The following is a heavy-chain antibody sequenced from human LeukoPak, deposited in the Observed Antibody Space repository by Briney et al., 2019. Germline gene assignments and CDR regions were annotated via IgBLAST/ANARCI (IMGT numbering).Heavy chain of an antibody. CDR2: IRYDGSNK. J-gene: IGHJ4*02. D-gene: IGHD5-18*01. Sequence: PGGSLRLSCAASGFTFSSYGMHWVRQAPGKGLEWVAFIRYDGSNKYYADSVKGRFTISRDNSKNTLYLQMNSLRAEDTAVYYCARGPWIQLWGPYFDYWGQGTLVTVSS. CDR3: ARGPWIQLWGPYFDY. V-gene: IGHV3-30*02. CDR1: GFTFSSYG.